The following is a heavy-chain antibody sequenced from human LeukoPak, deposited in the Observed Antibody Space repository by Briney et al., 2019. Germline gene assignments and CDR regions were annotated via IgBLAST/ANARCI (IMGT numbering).Heavy chain of an antibody. V-gene: IGHV4-39*01. CDR1: GGSFSSSGYY. D-gene: IGHD5-24*01. J-gene: IGHJ4*02. CDR3: AVVEMATNKITFDY. CDR2: IYYSGTT. Sequence: PSETLSLTCSVSGGSFSSSGYYWGWARQPPGKGLEWIGSIYYSGTTYYNPSLKSRVTISLDTSKNQLSLNLSSVTAADTAVYYCAVVEMATNKITFDYWGQGTLVTVSS.